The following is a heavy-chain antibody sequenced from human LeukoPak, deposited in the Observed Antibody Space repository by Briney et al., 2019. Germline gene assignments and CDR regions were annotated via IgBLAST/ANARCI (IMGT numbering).Heavy chain of an antibody. J-gene: IGHJ4*02. CDR2: IYYSGIT. CDR1: GGSVNTDNW. Sequence: SETLSLTCAVSGGSVNTDNWWTWVRQPPGKGLEWIGQIYYSGITNYNPSLKSRVTISLDKSKNQFSLNLNSVTAADTAVYYCARDLVQSGGYYFDYWGPGAVVTVSS. V-gene: IGHV4-4*02. D-gene: IGHD3-22*01. CDR3: ARDLVQSGGYYFDY.